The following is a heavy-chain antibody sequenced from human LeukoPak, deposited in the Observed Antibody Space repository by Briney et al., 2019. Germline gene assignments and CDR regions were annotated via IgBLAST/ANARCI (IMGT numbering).Heavy chain of an antibody. CDR1: GGSISSGDYY. J-gene: IGHJ5*02. V-gene: IGHV4-39*07. CDR3: ARGGGEVTMIPGISP. D-gene: IGHD3-22*01. CDR2: INHSGST. Sequence: SSETLSLTCTVSGGSISSGDYYWSWIRQPPGKGLEWIGEINHSGSTNYNPSLKSRVTISVDTSKNQFSLKLSSVTAADTAVYYCARGGGEVTMIPGISPWGQGTLVTVSS.